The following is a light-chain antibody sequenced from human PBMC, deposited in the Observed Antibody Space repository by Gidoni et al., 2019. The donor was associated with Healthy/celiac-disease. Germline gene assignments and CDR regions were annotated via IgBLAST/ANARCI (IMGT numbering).Light chain of an antibody. CDR3: QQSYSTPIT. Sequence: DIQMTPSPSSLSASVGDRVTITCRASQSISSYLNWYQQKPGKAPKLLIYAASSLQSGVPSRFSGSGSGTEFTLTISSLQPEDFATYYCQQSYSTPITFGKXTRLEIK. V-gene: IGKV1-39*01. CDR2: AAS. J-gene: IGKJ5*01. CDR1: QSISSY.